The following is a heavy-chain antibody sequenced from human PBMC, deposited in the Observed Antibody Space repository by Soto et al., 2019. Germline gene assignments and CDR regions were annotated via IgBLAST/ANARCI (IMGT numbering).Heavy chain of an antibody. CDR3: AHRRVNYAMDV. D-gene: IGHD6-13*01. V-gene: IGHV2-5*02. J-gene: IGHJ6*02. CDR2: IYWDDDK. Sequence: SGPTLVNPTRTLTLTCSFSGFSLSTSGVGVGWIRQPPGKALEWLALIYWDDDKRYSPSLKNRLTITKDTSKNQVVLTMANMDPVDTATYYCAHRRVNYAMDVWGQGITVTVSS. CDR1: GFSLSTSGVG.